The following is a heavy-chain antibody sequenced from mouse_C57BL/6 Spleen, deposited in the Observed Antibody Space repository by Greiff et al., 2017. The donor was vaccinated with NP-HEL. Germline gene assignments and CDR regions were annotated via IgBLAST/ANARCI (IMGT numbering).Heavy chain of an antibody. J-gene: IGHJ1*03. D-gene: IGHD4-1*01. CDR2: ISSGGSYT. Sequence: EVQVVESGGDLVKPGGSLKLSCAASGFTFSSYGMSWVRQTPDKRLEWVATISSGGSYTYYPDSVKGRFTISRDNAKNTLYLQMSSLKSEDTAMYYCARHMTGRYFDVWGTGTTVTVSS. V-gene: IGHV5-6*01. CDR1: GFTFSSYG. CDR3: ARHMTGRYFDV.